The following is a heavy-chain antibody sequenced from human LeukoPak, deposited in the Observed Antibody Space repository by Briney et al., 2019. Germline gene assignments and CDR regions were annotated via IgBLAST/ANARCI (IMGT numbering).Heavy chain of an antibody. J-gene: IGHJ4*02. CDR1: GFTFSSYA. D-gene: IGHD1-26*01. CDR2: ISYDGSNK. Sequence: PGRSLRLSCAASGFTFSSYAMHWVRQAPGKGLEWVAVISYDGSNKYYADSVKGRFTISRDNSKNTLYLQMNSLRAEDTAVYYCARYTGRYSNSYFDYWGQGTLVTVSS. CDR3: ARYTGRYSNSYFDY. V-gene: IGHV3-30*04.